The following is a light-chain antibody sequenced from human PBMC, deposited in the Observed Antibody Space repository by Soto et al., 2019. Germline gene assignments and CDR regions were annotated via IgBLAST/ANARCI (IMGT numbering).Light chain of an antibody. Sequence: DIQMTQSPSTLSASVGDRVTIACRASQSVSSWLAWYQQKPEKVPKLLIYKASSLESGVPLRFSVSGSWTEFTLTISSLQPDYFVPYYYQHYYSHIPSFGQGTKVEIK. J-gene: IGKJ2*01. CDR3: QHYYSHIPS. CDR2: KAS. V-gene: IGKV1-5*03. CDR1: QSVSSW.